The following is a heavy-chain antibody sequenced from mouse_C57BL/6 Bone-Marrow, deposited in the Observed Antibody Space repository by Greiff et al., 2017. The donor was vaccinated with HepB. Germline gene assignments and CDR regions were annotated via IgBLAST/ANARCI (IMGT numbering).Heavy chain of an antibody. J-gene: IGHJ1*03. CDR2: IRSKSNNYAT. D-gene: IGHD2-4*01. CDR3: VRPRLRRYWYFDV. CDR1: GFSFNTYA. Sequence: EVNVVESGGGLVQPKGSLKLSCAASGFSFNTYAMNWVRQAPGKGLEWVARIRSKSNNYATYYADSVKDRFTISRDDSESMLYLQMNNLKTEDTAMYYCVRPRLRRYWYFDVWGTGTTVTVSS. V-gene: IGHV10-1*01.